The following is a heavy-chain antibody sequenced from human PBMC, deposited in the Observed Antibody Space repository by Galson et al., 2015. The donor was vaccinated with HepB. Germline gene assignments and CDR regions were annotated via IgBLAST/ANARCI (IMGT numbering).Heavy chain of an antibody. Sequence: SVKVSCKASGYTFTDYYIHWVRQAPGQGLEWMGWIIPNSGGTNYAQKFQGWVTMTRDTSISTAYMELSRLTSDDTAVYYCARGHNILTGYYHYGMDVWGQGTTVTVSS. V-gene: IGHV1-2*04. J-gene: IGHJ6*02. CDR3: ARGHNILTGYYHYGMDV. D-gene: IGHD3-9*01. CDR1: GYTFTDYY. CDR2: IIPNSGGT.